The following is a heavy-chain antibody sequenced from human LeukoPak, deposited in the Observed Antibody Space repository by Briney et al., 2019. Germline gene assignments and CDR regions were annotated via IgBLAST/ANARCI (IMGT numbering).Heavy chain of an antibody. J-gene: IGHJ5*02. CDR1: GFTVSSNY. D-gene: IGHD3/OR15-3a*01. CDR3: AKDVGLVPPNWFDP. CDR2: ISGSGGST. V-gene: IGHV3-23*01. Sequence: GGSLRLSCAASGFTVSSNYMDWVRQAPGKGLEWVSAISGSGGSTYYADSVKGRFTISRDNSKNTLYLQMNSLRAEDTAVYYCAKDVGLVPPNWFDPWGQGTLVTVSS.